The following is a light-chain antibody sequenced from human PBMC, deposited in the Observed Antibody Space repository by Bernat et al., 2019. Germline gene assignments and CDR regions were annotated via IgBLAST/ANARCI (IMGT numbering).Light chain of an antibody. Sequence: DIQVTQSPSSLSASVGDRVTITCRTSQPINNYLMWYQHKPGTAPKLLIYAASSVKSGVPSRFIGSGYGTDFTLTVTSLQPEDFATFYCQQSFSTPLTFGGGTKVEI. CDR1: QPINNY. CDR3: QQSFSTPLT. J-gene: IGKJ4*01. CDR2: AAS. V-gene: IGKV1-39*01.